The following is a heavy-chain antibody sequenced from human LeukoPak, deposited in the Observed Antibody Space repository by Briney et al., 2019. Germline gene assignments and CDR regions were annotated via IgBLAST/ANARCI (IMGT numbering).Heavy chain of an antibody. Sequence: GGSLRLSCVVSGFTFSSYWMSWVRQAPGKGLEWVANIKQDGTEKYYVDSVKGRFTISRDNAKNSLCAREGYWSTNWYKFGSLLRYFDLWGRGTLVTVSS. CDR1: GFTFSSYW. V-gene: IGHV3-7*01. D-gene: IGHD6-13*01. CDR2: IKQDGTEK. J-gene: IGHJ2*01. CDR3: LRYFDL.